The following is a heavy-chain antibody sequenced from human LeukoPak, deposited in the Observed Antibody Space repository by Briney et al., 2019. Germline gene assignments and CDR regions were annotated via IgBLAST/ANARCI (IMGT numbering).Heavy chain of an antibody. J-gene: IGHJ6*03. Sequence: GGSLRLSCAASGFTFSTYWMSWVRQAPGKGLEWVANIKQDGSDKFYVDSVKGRFTISRDNAKNSLYLQMTSLRAEDTAVYYCARDTSAAYCSGGSCRGWYFYYYYYMDVWGKGTTVTVSS. D-gene: IGHD2-15*01. V-gene: IGHV3-7*01. CDR2: IKQDGSDK. CDR3: ARDTSAAYCSGGSCRGWYFYYYYYMDV. CDR1: GFTFSTYW.